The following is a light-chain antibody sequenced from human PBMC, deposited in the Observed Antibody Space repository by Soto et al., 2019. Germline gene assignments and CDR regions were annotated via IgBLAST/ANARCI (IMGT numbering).Light chain of an antibody. CDR2: GVT. Sequence: QSALTQPASVSGSPGQSITISCTGSSSDIGAFNYVAWYQQHPGKAPKLIIHGVTNRPSGVSSRFSGSKSDYTASLTISGLRSEDEADYFCAAWDGSLSGRFVFGTGTKLTVL. CDR1: SSDIGAFNY. CDR3: AAWDGSLSGRFV. V-gene: IGLV2-14*01. J-gene: IGLJ1*01.